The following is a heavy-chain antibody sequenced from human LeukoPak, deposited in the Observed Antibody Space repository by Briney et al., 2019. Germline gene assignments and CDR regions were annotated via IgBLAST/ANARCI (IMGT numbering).Heavy chain of an antibody. Sequence: PGGSLRLSCAASGFTLSNHWMTWVRQAPGEGLEWVANIKEDGSEKYYVDSVKGRFTIFRDNAKNSLSLQMNSLRADDTAVYYCAREVLNTASAFDYWGQGTLVTVSS. CDR3: AREVLNTASAFDY. J-gene: IGHJ4*02. CDR1: GFTLSNHW. V-gene: IGHV3-7*03. D-gene: IGHD5-18*01. CDR2: IKEDGSEK.